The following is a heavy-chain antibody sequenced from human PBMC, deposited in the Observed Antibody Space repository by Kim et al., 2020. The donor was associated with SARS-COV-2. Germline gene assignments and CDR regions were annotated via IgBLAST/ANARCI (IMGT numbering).Heavy chain of an antibody. CDR1: GFTFSDFD. V-gene: IGHV3-48*03. J-gene: IGHJ4*02. Sequence: GGSLRLSCAASGFTFSDFDMNWVRQAPGRGLECISYISRSGTTVYYAGSVKSRFTISRDNAKNSLSLQMNSLRAEDTAVYYCARGDGKDWGQGTLVTVSS. CDR2: ISRSGTTV. CDR3: ARGDGKD.